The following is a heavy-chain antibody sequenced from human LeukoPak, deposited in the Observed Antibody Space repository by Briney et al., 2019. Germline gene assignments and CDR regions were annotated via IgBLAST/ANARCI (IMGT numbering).Heavy chain of an antibody. D-gene: IGHD5-12*01. Sequence: ASVKVSCKASGGTFSSYAISWVRQAPGQGLEWIGRIIPIFGTANYAQKFQGRVTITTDESTSTAYMELSSLRSEDTAVYYCASPSSGYDYWFDPWGQGTLVTVSS. CDR2: IIPIFGTA. V-gene: IGHV1-69*05. CDR1: GGTFSSYA. CDR3: ASPSSGYDYWFDP. J-gene: IGHJ5*02.